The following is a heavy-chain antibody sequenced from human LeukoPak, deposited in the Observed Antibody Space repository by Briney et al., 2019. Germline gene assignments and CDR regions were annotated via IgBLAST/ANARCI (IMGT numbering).Heavy chain of an antibody. CDR2: ISAYNGNT. D-gene: IGHD3-10*01. CDR3: ARVTLYYGSGSYLFDY. V-gene: IGHV1-18*01. Sequence: ASVKVSCKASGYTFTSYGISWVRQAPGQGLEWMGWISAYNGNTNYAQKLQGRVTMTTDTSTSTAYMELRSLRSDDTAVYYCARVTLYYGSGSYLFDYWGQGTLVTVS. J-gene: IGHJ4*02. CDR1: GYTFTSYG.